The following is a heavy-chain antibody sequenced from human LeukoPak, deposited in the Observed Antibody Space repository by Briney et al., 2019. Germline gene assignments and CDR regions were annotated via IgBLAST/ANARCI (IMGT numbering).Heavy chain of an antibody. D-gene: IGHD3-10*01. J-gene: IGHJ4*02. CDR3: ARVRYYYGSGSYYTLDY. CDR1: GFTFSSYW. Sequence: QAGGSLRLSCAASGFTFSSYWMSWVRQAPGKGLEWVANIKQDGSEKCYVDSVKGRFTISRDNAKNSLYLQMNSLRAEDTAVYYCARVRYYYGSGSYYTLDYWGQGTLVTVSS. CDR2: IKQDGSEK. V-gene: IGHV3-7*01.